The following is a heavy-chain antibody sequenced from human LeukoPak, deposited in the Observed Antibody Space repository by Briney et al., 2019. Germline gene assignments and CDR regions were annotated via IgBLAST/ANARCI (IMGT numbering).Heavy chain of an antibody. CDR2: INPNSGGT. V-gene: IGHV1-2*02. J-gene: IGHJ4*02. D-gene: IGHD5-18*01. Sequence: GASVKVSCKASGSIFTDYYMHWVRQAPGQGLEWMGWINPNSGGTNYAQKFQGRVTMTRDTSISTAYMELSRLRSDDTAVYYCARDQVLDRYSYGFDYWGQGTLVTVSS. CDR1: GSIFTDYY. CDR3: ARDQVLDRYSYGFDY.